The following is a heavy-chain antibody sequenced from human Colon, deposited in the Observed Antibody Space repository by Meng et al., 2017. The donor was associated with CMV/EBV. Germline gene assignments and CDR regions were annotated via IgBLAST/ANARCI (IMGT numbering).Heavy chain of an antibody. J-gene: IGHJ4*02. CDR3: ANVFDYDFWGGPDS. CDR1: GFTFRSYG. V-gene: IGHV3-30*02. Sequence: GESLKISCAASGFTFRSYGMHWVRQAPGKGLEWVAFIRYDGSNKYYADSVKGRLTISRDNSKNMLYLQMNSLRAEDTAVYYCANVFDYDFWGGPDSWGQGTLVTVSS. CDR2: IRYDGSNK. D-gene: IGHD3-3*01.